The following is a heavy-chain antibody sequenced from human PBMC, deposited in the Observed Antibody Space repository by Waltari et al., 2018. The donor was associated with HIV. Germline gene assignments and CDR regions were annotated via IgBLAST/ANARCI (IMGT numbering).Heavy chain of an antibody. CDR2: ISYDGSNK. Sequence: QVQLVESGGGVVQPGRSLRLSCAASGFTLSNYGMHWVRQAPGKGLEWVAVISYDGSNKYYADSVKGRFTISREKTMSLQMNSLRADDTAVYYCAKGYGDYYYGMDVWGQGTTVTVSS. D-gene: IGHD4-17*01. CDR3: AKGYGDYYYGMDV. CDR1: GFTLSNYG. J-gene: IGHJ6*02. V-gene: IGHV3-30*18.